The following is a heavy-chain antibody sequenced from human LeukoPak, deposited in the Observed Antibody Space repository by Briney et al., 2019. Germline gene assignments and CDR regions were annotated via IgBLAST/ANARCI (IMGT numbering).Heavy chain of an antibody. CDR3: AREGHDTSGYYYPNWFDP. V-gene: IGHV1-18*01. CDR1: GGTFSSYG. CDR2: ISAYNNNT. D-gene: IGHD3-22*01. Sequence: ASVKVSCKASGGTFSSYGISWVRQAPGQGLEWMGWISAYNNNTIYAQNLQGRLTMTTDTSTSTAYMELRSLRSDDTAMYYCAREGHDTSGYYYPNWFDPWGQGTLVAVSS. J-gene: IGHJ5*02.